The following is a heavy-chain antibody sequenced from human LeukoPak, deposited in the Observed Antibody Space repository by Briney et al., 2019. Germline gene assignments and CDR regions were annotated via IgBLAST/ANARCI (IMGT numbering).Heavy chain of an antibody. CDR3: ARQGIEPMVRGVRFDP. CDR1: GYSISRGYY. J-gene: IGHJ5*02. CDR2: IYHSGST. Sequence: SETLSLTCTVSGYSISRGYYWGWIRQPPGKGLEWIGNIYHSGSTYYNPSLKNRVTISVDTSKNQFSLKLSSVTAADTAVYYCARQGIEPMVRGVRFDPWGQGTLVTVSS. D-gene: IGHD3-10*01. V-gene: IGHV4-38-2*02.